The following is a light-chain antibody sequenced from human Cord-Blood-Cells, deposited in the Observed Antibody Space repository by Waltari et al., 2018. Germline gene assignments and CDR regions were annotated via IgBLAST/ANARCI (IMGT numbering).Light chain of an antibody. V-gene: IGKV3-15*01. Sequence: DILTTQSAATLSLAPGDRATLPCRASQSVSSNLALYQQKPGQAPRLLIYGASTRATGIPARFSGSGSGTEFNLTSSSLQSEDIAVYYCQQYNNWPLCTLGQGPKLE. J-gene: IGKJ2*02. CDR1: QSVSSN. CDR3: QQYNNWPLCT. CDR2: GAS.